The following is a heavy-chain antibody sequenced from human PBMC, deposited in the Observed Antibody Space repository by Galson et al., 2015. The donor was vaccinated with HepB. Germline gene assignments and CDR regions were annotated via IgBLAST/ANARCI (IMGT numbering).Heavy chain of an antibody. D-gene: IGHD4/OR15-4a*01. CDR3: ARGMTMVSCVDY. Sequence: ETLSLTCTVSGGSISSSSYYWGWIRQPPGKGLEWIGGIYYSGSTYYNPSLKSRVTISVDTSKNQFSLKLSSVTAADTAVYYCARGMTMVSCVDYWGQGTLVTVSS. CDR1: GGSISSSSYY. J-gene: IGHJ4*02. V-gene: IGHV4-39*07. CDR2: IYYSGST.